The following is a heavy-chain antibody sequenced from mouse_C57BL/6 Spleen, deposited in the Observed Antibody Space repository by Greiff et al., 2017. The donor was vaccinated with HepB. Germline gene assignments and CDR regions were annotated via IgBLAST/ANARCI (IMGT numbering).Heavy chain of an antibody. CDR1: GYAFSSSW. CDR3: ARENSHYAMDY. Sequence: VQVVESGPELVKPGASVKISCKASGYAFSSSWMNWVKQRPGKGLEWIGRIYPGDGDTNYNGKFKGKATLTADKSSSTAYMQLSSLTSEDSAVYFCARENSHYAMDYWGQGTSVTVSS. V-gene: IGHV1-82*01. D-gene: IGHD2-12*01. CDR2: IYPGDGDT. J-gene: IGHJ4*01.